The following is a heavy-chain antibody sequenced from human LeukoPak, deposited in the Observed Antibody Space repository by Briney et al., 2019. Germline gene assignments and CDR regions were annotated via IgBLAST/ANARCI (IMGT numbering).Heavy chain of an antibody. CDR3: ARVPRDYDFWFDP. J-gene: IGHJ5*02. Sequence: ASVKVSFKASGYTFTSYGVSWVRQAPGQGLEWMGWISAYNGNTNYAQKLQGRVTMTTDTSTSTAYMELRSLRSDDTAVYYCARVPRDYDFWFDPWGQGTLVTVSS. V-gene: IGHV1-18*01. CDR1: GYTFTSYG. D-gene: IGHD3-3*01. CDR2: ISAYNGNT.